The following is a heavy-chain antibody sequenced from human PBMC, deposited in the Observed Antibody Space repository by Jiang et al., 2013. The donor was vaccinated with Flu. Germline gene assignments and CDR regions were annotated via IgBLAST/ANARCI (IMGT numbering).Heavy chain of an antibody. J-gene: IGHJ2*01. V-gene: IGHV6-1*01. CDR2: RSKWYN. Sequence: RSKWYNDYAVSVKSRITINPDTSKNQFSLQLNSVTPEDTAVYYCARVSGSSRYWYFDLWGRGTLVTVSS. D-gene: IGHD6-13*01. CDR3: ARVSGSSRYWYFDL.